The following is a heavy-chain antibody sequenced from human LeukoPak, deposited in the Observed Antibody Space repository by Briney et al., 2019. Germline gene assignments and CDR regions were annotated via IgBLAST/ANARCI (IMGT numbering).Heavy chain of an antibody. CDR1: GFTFSSYG. CDR2: IWYDGSNK. D-gene: IGHD6-13*01. V-gene: IGHV3-33*01. J-gene: IGHJ1*01. CDR3: ARDWIAAAGNEGVYFQH. Sequence: PGGSLRLSCAASGFTFSSYGMHWVRQAPGKGLEWVAVIWYDGSNKYYADSVKGRFTISRDNSKNTLYLQMNSLRAEDTAVYYCARDWIAAAGNEGVYFQHWGQGTLVTVSS.